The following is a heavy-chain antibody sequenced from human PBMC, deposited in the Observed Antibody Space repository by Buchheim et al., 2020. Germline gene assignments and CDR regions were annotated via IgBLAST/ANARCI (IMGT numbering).Heavy chain of an antibody. J-gene: IGHJ6*03. CDR2: IWYDGKST. D-gene: IGHD1-14*01. V-gene: IGHV3-33*01. Sequence: QVQLVESGGGVVQPGRSLRLSCAASGFTFTSYGMNWVRQAPGKGLERVADIWYDGKSTSYADSVEGRFTISRDNSKNTLYLQMKSLRAEDTAVYYCARSGEHLYYYMGLWGKGTT. CDR1: GFTFTSYG. CDR3: ARSGEHLYYYMGL.